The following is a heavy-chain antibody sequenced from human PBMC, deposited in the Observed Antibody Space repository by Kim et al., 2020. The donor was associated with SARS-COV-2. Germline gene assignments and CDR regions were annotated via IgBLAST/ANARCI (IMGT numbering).Heavy chain of an antibody. Sequence: GGSLRLSCAASGFTFSSYSMNWVRQAPGKGLEWVSSISSSSSYIYYADSVKGRFTISRDNAKNSLYLQMNSLRAEDTAVYYCARVGAVVAIFGGHYYYYGMDVWGQGTTVTVSS. D-gene: IGHD3-3*01. V-gene: IGHV3-21*01. J-gene: IGHJ6*02. CDR1: GFTFSSYS. CDR3: ARVGAVVAIFGGHYYYYGMDV. CDR2: ISSSSSYI.